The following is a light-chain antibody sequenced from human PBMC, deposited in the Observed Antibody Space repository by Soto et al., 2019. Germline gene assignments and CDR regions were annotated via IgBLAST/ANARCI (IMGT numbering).Light chain of an antibody. J-gene: IGKJ1*01. CDR1: QSISSN. Sequence: EIVMTQSPATLSVSPGERATLSCRASQSISSNLAWYQQKPGQAPRLLMFRTSSRATGFPARFSGSGSGTEFNLTISSLQSEDFGVYYCQQYNNWPPWTFGQGTNVDSK. CDR3: QQYNNWPPWT. V-gene: IGKV3-15*01. CDR2: RTS.